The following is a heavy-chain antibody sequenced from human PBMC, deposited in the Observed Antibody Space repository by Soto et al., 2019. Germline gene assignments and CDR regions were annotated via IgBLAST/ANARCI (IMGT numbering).Heavy chain of an antibody. CDR1: GGSISSYY. Sequence: SETLSLTCTVSGGSISSYYWSWIRQPPGKGLEWIGYIYYSGSTNYNPSLKSRVTISVDTSKNQFSLKVSSVTAADTAVYYCARDLAVAGMGYFDSWGQGTLVTVSS. J-gene: IGHJ4*02. CDR2: IYYSGST. CDR3: ARDLAVAGMGYFDS. V-gene: IGHV4-59*01. D-gene: IGHD6-19*01.